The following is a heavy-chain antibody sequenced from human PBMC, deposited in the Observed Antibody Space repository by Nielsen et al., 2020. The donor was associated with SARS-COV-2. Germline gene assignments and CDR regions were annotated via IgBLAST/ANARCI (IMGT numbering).Heavy chain of an antibody. CDR3: VRLNRRILTPLALASLRFDY. Sequence: SETLSLTCTVSGDSMSDSNYYWVWIRQRPGKGLEWIASIYYSGITYYNTSLKSRVTIAIDTSKTHFSLRLNSVAAADTAVYYCVRLNRRILTPLALASLRFDYWGQGSLVTVSS. J-gene: IGHJ4*02. CDR1: GDSMSDSNYY. V-gene: IGHV4-39*02. D-gene: IGHD1-14*01. CDR2: IYYSGIT.